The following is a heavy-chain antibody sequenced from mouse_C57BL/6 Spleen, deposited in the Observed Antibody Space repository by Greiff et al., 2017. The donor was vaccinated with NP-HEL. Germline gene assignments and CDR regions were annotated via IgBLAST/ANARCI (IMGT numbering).Heavy chain of an antibody. CDR2: INPNNGGT. J-gene: IGHJ1*03. D-gene: IGHD1-1*01. Sequence: VQLKQSGPELVKPGASVKIPCKASGYTFTDYNMDWVKQSHGKSLEWIGDINPNNGGTIYNQKFKGKATLNVDKSSSTAYMELRSLTSEDTAVYYCARGHGSSLYWYFDVWGTGTTVTVSS. CDR3: ARGHGSSLYWYFDV. CDR1: GYTFTDYN. V-gene: IGHV1-18*01.